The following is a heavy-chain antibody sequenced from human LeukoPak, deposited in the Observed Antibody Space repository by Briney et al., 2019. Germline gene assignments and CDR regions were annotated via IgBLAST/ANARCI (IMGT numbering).Heavy chain of an antibody. CDR1: GYTFTSYG. Sequence: ASVKVSCKASGYTFTSYGISWVRQAPGQGLEWMGWISAYNGNTNYAQKLQGRVTMTTVTSTSTAYMELRSLRSDDTAVYYCARDQYYYDSSGYYGGDYWGQGTLVTVSS. CDR2: ISAYNGNT. V-gene: IGHV1-18*01. CDR3: ARDQYYYDSSGYYGGDY. D-gene: IGHD3-22*01. J-gene: IGHJ4*02.